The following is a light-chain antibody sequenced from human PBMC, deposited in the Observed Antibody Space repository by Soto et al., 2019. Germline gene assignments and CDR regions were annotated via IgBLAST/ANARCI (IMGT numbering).Light chain of an antibody. CDR2: QVT. V-gene: IGLV2-14*01. CDR1: SSDIGGYYY. J-gene: IGLJ1*01. CDR3: TPYSSSDIFYV. Sequence: QSVLTQPASVSGSPGQSITISCTGTSSDIGGYYYVSWYQHHPGKAPKLLIYQVTNRPSRVSNRFSGSKSGNTASLTISGLQADDEADYYCTPYSSSDIFYVFGTGTKLTVL.